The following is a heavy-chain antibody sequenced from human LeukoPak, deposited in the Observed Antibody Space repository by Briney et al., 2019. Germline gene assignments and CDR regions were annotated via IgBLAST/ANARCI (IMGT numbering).Heavy chain of an antibody. CDR2: ISSSSSTI. Sequence: HPGGSLRLSCAASGFTFSSYSMNWVRQAPGKGLEWASYISSSSSTIYYADSVKGRFTISRDNAKNSLYLQMNSLRAEDTAVYYCASTWGRDWFDPWGQGTLVTVSS. D-gene: IGHD7-27*01. V-gene: IGHV3-48*04. CDR1: GFTFSSYS. CDR3: ASTWGRDWFDP. J-gene: IGHJ5*02.